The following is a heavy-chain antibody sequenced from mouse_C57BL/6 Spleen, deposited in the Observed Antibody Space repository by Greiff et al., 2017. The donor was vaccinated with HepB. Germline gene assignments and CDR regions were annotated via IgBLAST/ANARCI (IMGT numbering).Heavy chain of an antibody. CDR1: GYTFTSYW. D-gene: IGHD1-1*01. Sequence: QVQLQQPGAELVRPGSSVKLSCKASGYTFTSYWMHWVKQRPIQGLEWIGNIDPSDSETHYNQKFKDKATLTVDKSSSTAYMQLSSLTSEDSAVYYCARSFITTVVPYFDYWGQGTTLTVSS. CDR2: IDPSDSET. CDR3: ARSFITTVVPYFDY. J-gene: IGHJ2*01. V-gene: IGHV1-52*01.